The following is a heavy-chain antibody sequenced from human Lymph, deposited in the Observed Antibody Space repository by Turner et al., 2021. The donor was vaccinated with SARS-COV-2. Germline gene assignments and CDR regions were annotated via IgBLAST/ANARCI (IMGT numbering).Heavy chain of an antibody. CDR1: GLTVSSNY. V-gene: IGHV3-53*01. CDR2: IYSGGST. D-gene: IGHD2-15*01. J-gene: IGHJ6*02. Sequence: EVQLVESGGGLIQPGGSLRLSCAASGLTVSSNYMSWVRQAPGKGLEWVSVIYSGGSTYYADAVKGRFTISRDNAKNTLYLQMNSLRAEDTAVYYCARDLMVVGGMDVWGQGTTVTVSS. CDR3: ARDLMVVGGMDV.